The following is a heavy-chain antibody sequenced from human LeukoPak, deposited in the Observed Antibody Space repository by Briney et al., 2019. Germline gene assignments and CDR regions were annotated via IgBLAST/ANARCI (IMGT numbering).Heavy chain of an antibody. V-gene: IGHV1-8*01. CDR1: GCTFTSYD. CDR2: MNPNSANT. Sequence: ASVKVSCKASGCTFTSYDINWVRQATGQGLEWMGWMNPNSANTGYARKFQGRVTMTRDTSISTAYMELSSLTSEDTAVYYCARGPSYGSGSYNIYGIDYWGQGTLVTVSS. D-gene: IGHD3-10*01. CDR3: ARGPSYGSGSYNIYGIDY. J-gene: IGHJ4*02.